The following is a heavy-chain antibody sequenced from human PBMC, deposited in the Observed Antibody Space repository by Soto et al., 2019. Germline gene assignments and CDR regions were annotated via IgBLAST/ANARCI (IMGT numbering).Heavy chain of an antibody. CDR2: INPSGGST. J-gene: IGHJ5*02. CDR1: GGTFSSYA. V-gene: IGHV1-46*01. CDR3: ARDFWVAAAGTPLSGSFDP. D-gene: IGHD6-13*01. Sequence: ASVKVSCKASGGTFSSYAISWVRQAPGQGLEWMGRINPSGGSTSYAQKFQGRVTMTRDTSTSTVYMELSSLRSEDTAVYYCARDFWVAAAGTPLSGSFDPWGQGTLVTVSS.